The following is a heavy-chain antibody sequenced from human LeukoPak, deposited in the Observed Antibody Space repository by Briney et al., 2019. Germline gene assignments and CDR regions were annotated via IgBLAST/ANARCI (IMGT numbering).Heavy chain of an antibody. D-gene: IGHD4-17*01. J-gene: IGHJ5*02. CDR3: ARAFTATSRRYGDYWFDP. CDR2: IYADGTT. Sequence: GGSLRLSCAASGFTVSQNYMSWVRQAPGRGLEWVSLIYADGTTHYADSVKGRFTISRDNSKNTVYLQMNSVRPEDTAVYYCARAFTATSRRYGDYWFDPWGQGTLVTVSS. CDR1: GFTVSQNY. V-gene: IGHV3-66*02.